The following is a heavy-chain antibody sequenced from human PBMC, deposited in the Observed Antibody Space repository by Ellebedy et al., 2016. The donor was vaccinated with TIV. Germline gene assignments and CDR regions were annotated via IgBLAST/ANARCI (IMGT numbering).Heavy chain of an antibody. J-gene: IGHJ6*02. Sequence: PSETLSLTCAVYGGSFSGDYWSWVRQAPGKGLEWVSGISGSGGTTNYVDSVKGRFTISRDNSKNTLNLQMNSLRAEDTAVYYCVKGRGGYYYYGMDVWGQGTTVTVSS. CDR1: GGSFSGDY. V-gene: IGHV3-23*01. D-gene: IGHD3-16*01. CDR3: VKGRGGYYYYGMDV. CDR2: ISGSGGTT.